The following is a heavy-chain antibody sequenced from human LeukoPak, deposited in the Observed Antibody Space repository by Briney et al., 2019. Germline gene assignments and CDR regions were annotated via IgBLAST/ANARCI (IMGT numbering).Heavy chain of an antibody. Sequence: APVKVSCKASGYTFTGYYMHWVRQAPGQGLEWMGWINPNSGGTNYAQKFQGRVTMTRDTSISTAYMELSRLRSDDTAVYYCARSLIAAAGTFDYWGQGTLVTVSS. CDR2: INPNSGGT. V-gene: IGHV1-2*02. CDR1: GYTFTGYY. J-gene: IGHJ4*02. CDR3: ARSLIAAAGTFDY. D-gene: IGHD6-13*01.